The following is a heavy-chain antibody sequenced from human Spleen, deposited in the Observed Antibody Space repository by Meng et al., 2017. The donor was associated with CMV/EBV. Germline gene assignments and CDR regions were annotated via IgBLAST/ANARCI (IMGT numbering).Heavy chain of an antibody. J-gene: IGHJ4*02. D-gene: IGHD3-10*01. V-gene: IGHV4-61*01. CDR3: ARHITWDFDY. Sequence: CPVPGGSVSSITHYWSWIRRSPGKGLEWIGHITYSGITTHTPSLKRRVTISVDKSKSQFSLRLSSVTAADTAVYYCARHITWDFDYWGQGRLVTVSS. CDR1: GGSVSSITHY. CDR2: ITYSGIT.